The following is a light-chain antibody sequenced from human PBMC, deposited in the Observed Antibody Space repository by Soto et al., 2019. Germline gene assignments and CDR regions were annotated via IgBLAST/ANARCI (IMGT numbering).Light chain of an antibody. V-gene: IGKV3-11*01. J-gene: IGKJ5*01. CDR1: QSVATY. CDR2: DAS. Sequence: EVVLTQSPATLSLSPGERATLSCRASQSVATYLAWYQQKPGQAPRLLIYDASNRATGIPARFSGGGSGTDFTLTISSLEPEDFAVYYCQQRYAWPPLTFGQGTRLEIK. CDR3: QQRYAWPPLT.